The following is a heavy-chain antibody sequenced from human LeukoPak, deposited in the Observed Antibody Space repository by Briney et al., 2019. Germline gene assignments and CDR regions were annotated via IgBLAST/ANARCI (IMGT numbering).Heavy chain of an antibody. D-gene: IGHD6-19*01. J-gene: IGHJ4*02. CDR1: GFTFSSYA. V-gene: IGHV3-23*01. CDR2: ISGSGGST. CDR3: AKEGQGIAVAVTHFDY. Sequence: GGSLRLSCAASGFTFSSYAMSWVRQAPGKGLEWVSAISGSGGSTYYADSVKGRFTISRDNSKNTLYLQMNSLRAEDTAVYYCAKEGQGIAVAVTHFDYWGQGTLVTVSS.